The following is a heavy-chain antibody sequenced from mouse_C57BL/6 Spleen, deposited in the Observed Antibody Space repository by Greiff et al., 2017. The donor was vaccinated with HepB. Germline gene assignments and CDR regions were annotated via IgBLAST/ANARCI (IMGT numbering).Heavy chain of an antibody. CDR1: GYTFTDYN. CDR2: INPNNGGT. Sequence: EVQLQQSGPELVKPGASVKMSCKASGYTFTDYNMHWVKQSHGKSLEWIGDINPNNGGTSYNQKFKGKATLTVNKSSSTAYMELRSLTSEDSAVYYCARGFPRTWFAYWGQGTLVTVSA. J-gene: IGHJ3*01. CDR3: ARGFPRTWFAY. V-gene: IGHV1-22*01.